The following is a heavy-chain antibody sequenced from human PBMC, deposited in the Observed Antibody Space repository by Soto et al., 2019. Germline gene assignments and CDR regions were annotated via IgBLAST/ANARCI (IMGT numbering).Heavy chain of an antibody. J-gene: IGHJ6*02. D-gene: IGHD3-3*01. CDR2: INPSGGST. CDR1: GYTFTSYY. V-gene: IGHV1-46*01. CDR3: ASIGYYDFWSGSPLYYYGMDV. Sequence: GASVKVSCKASGYTFTSYYMHWVRQAPGQGLEWMGIINPSGGSTSYAQKFQGRVTMTRDTSTSTVYMELSSLRSEDTAVYYCASIGYYDFWSGSPLYYYGMDVWGQGTTVTVSS.